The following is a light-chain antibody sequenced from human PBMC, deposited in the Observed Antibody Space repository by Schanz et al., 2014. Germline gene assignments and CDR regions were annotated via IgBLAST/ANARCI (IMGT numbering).Light chain of an antibody. CDR1: SSDVGGYNY. CDR2: DVG. V-gene: IGLV2-14*01. J-gene: IGLJ2*01. CDR3: SSYTSSSTFVV. Sequence: QSALTQPASVSGSPGQSITISCTGTSSDVGGYNYVSWYQQHPGKAPKLIIYDVGDRPSGVSNRFSGSKSGNTASLTISGLQAEDEADYYCSSYTSSSTFVVFGGGTKLTVL.